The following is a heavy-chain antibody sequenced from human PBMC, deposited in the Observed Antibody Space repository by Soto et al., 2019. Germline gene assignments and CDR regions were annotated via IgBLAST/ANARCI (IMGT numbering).Heavy chain of an antibody. J-gene: IGHJ4*02. D-gene: IGHD3-10*01. CDR3: ARATMVRGVMAL. Sequence: LRLSCAACGFTFSSYAIHWVRQAPGKGLEWVAVISYDGSNKYYADSVKGRFTISRDNSKNTLYLQMNSLRADDTAVYHCARATMVRGVMALWGQGSLDSVTS. V-gene: IGHV3-30-3*01. CDR2: ISYDGSNK. CDR1: GFTFSSYA.